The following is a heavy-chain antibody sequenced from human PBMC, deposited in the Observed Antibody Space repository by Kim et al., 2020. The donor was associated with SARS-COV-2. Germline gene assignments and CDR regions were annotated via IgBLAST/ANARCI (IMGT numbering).Heavy chain of an antibody. D-gene: IGHD2-15*01. J-gene: IGHJ4*02. Sequence: YEQKFQGRVTMTRDTSTSTVYMELSSLRSEDTAVYYCARDRAVVAAAFDYWGQGTLVTVSS. CDR3: ARDRAVVAAAFDY. V-gene: IGHV1-46*01.